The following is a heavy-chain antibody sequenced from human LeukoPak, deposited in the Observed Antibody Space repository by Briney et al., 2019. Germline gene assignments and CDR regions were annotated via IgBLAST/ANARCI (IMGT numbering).Heavy chain of an antibody. CDR3: AKIYSSSWYYFDY. V-gene: IGHV3-23*01. Sequence: SGGSLRLSCAASGLTFSSYAMSWVRQAPGKGLEWVSAISGSGGSTYYADSVKGRFTISRDNSKNTLYLQMNSLRAEDTAVYYCAKIYSSSWYYFDYWGQGTLVTVSS. CDR2: ISGSGGST. D-gene: IGHD6-13*01. CDR1: GLTFSSYA. J-gene: IGHJ4*02.